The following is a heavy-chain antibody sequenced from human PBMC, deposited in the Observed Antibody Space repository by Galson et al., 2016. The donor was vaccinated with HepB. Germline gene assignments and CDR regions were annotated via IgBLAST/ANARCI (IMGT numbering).Heavy chain of an antibody. J-gene: IGHJ5*02. CDR1: GGSISSYY. V-gene: IGHV4-59*04. Sequence: SETLSLTCTVSGGSISSYYWSWIRQPPGKGLEWIGSISYSGSTHYSPSLKSRVTISVDTARNKFSLEVTSVTAADTAIYYCARVIGAAENWFDPWGQGALVIVSS. CDR2: ISYSGST. D-gene: IGHD6-13*01. CDR3: ARVIGAAENWFDP.